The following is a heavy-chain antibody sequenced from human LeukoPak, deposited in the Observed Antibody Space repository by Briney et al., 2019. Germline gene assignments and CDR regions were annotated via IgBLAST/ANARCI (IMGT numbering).Heavy chain of an antibody. CDR1: GFTFSDYW. J-gene: IGHJ4*02. CDR3: ARGSRTFDWLLSAYFDY. V-gene: IGHV3-7*02. Sequence: GGSLRLSCAASGFTFSDYWMNWVRQAPGKGLEWVANIKQDGSEKYHVASVQGRFTISRDNAKKSLCLQMNSLRAEDTAVYYCARGSRTFDWLLSAYFDYWGQGTLVTVSS. CDR2: IKQDGSEK. D-gene: IGHD3-9*01.